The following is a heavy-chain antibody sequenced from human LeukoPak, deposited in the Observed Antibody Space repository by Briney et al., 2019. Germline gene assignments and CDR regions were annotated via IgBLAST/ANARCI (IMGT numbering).Heavy chain of an antibody. D-gene: IGHD3-22*01. J-gene: IGHJ5*02. CDR2: IYYNVKT. CDR3: ARGVGGPYDSSGYENSNWFDP. Sequence: SETLSLTCTVSGGSISTYYWSWVRQPPGKGLEWIGSIYYNVKTHFNPSLKSRVAISLDTSKNQFSLKLSSVTAADTAVYYCARGVGGPYDSSGYENSNWFDPWGQGTLVTVSS. CDR1: GGSISTYY. V-gene: IGHV4-59*12.